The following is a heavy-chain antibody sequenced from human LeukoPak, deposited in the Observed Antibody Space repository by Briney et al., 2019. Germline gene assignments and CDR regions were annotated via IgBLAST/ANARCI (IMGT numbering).Heavy chain of an antibody. Sequence: GGSLRLSCTASGFIFSNYALNWVRQAPGKGPEWVSGNSGSGANAFYADSVRGRFTISRDTAKNTLYLQMNSLRVEDTAVYYCPKNQDSNSHIYFYYYTDVWGTGTTVTVSS. D-gene: IGHD5-18*01. CDR1: GFIFSNYA. V-gene: IGHV3-23*01. CDR2: NSGSGANA. J-gene: IGHJ6*03. CDR3: PKNQDSNSHIYFYYYTDV.